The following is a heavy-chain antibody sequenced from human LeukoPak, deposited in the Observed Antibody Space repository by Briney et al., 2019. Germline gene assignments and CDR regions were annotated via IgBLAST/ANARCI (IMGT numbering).Heavy chain of an antibody. Sequence: ASVKVSCKASGSTFTRYYMHWVPQAPGQRLEWRGWINPNRGGTNYAHKFHARVTITRDTSISTAYMEMSRLTAYDPAAYHCSKEWVQLDAFDIWGQGTMVTVSS. V-gene: IGHV1-2*07. D-gene: IGHD5-18*01. CDR1: GSTFTRYY. CDR3: SKEWVQLDAFDI. J-gene: IGHJ3*02. CDR2: INPNRGGT.